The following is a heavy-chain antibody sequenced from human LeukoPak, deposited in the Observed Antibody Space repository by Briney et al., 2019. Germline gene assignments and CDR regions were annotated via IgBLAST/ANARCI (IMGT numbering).Heavy chain of an antibody. J-gene: IGHJ4*02. CDR3: ARDTSMVRGVIDY. CDR1: GFTFSSYS. D-gene: IGHD3-10*01. V-gene: IGHV3-48*04. Sequence: PGGSLRLSCAAFGFTFSSYSMNWVRQAPGKGLEWVSYISSSSSTIYYADSVKGRFTISRDNAKNSLYLQMNSLRAEDTAVYYCARDTSMVRGVIDYWGQGTLVTVSS. CDR2: ISSSSSTI.